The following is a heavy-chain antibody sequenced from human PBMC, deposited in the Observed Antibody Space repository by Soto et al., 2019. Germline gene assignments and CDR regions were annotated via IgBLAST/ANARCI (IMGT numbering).Heavy chain of an antibody. D-gene: IGHD3-3*01. V-gene: IGHV3-23*01. CDR2: ISGSGGST. CDR1: AFTSSVYA. J-gene: IGHJ4*02. Sequence: GSLSQPRAASAFTSSVYAMRWVRQAPGKGLEWGAVISGSGGSTYYADSVKGRFTISRDNSKNTLYLQMNSLRAEDTAVYYCAKDAVDLFGVVINIIDLFDYWGQGTLVTVSS. CDR3: AKDAVDLFGVVINIIDLFDY.